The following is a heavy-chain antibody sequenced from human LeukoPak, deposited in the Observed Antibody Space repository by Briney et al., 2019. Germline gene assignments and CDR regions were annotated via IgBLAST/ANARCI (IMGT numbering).Heavy chain of an antibody. J-gene: IGHJ4*02. Sequence: QPGGSLRLSCAASGFTFSSYAMHWVRQAPGKGLEWVAVISYDGSNKYYAGSVKGRFTISRDNSKNTLYLQMNSLRSEDTAVYYCASGSYAYYFDYWGQGTLVTVSS. V-gene: IGHV3-30-3*01. CDR2: ISYDGSNK. CDR1: GFTFSSYA. D-gene: IGHD4-17*01. CDR3: ASGSYAYYFDY.